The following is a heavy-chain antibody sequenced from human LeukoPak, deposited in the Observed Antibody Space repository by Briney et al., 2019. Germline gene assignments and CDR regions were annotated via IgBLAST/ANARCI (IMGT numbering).Heavy chain of an antibody. CDR1: GFTFSSYW. CDR2: ISPDGSST. V-gene: IGHV3-74*01. CDR3: ARVNVCPRCHFDY. D-gene: IGHD5/OR15-5a*01. Sequence: PGGSLRLSCAASGFTFSSYWMHWVRQAPGKGLVWVSRISPDGSSTFYADSVKGRFTISRDNSKNTLYLQMNTLRAEDTAVYYCARVNVCPRCHFDYWGEGALVTVSS. J-gene: IGHJ4*02.